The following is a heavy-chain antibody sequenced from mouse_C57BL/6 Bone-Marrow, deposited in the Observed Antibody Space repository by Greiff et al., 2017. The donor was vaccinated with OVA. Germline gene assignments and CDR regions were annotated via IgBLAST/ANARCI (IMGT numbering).Heavy chain of an antibody. CDR1: GFTFTSYG. CDR3: AKGAAYPFAY. Sequence: EVMLVESGRDLVKPGGSLKLSCAASGFTFTSYGMSWVRQTPDKRLEWVATISRGGGYTYYPDSVKGRFTISRDNAKNTLYLQMSRLKSEDAAMSYCAKGAAYPFAYWGQGTLVTVSA. V-gene: IGHV5-6*01. D-gene: IGHD3-3*01. J-gene: IGHJ3*01. CDR2: ISRGGGYT.